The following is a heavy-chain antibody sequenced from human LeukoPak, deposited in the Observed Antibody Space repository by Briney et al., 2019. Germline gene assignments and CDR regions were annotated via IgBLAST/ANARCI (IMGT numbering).Heavy chain of an antibody. D-gene: IGHD6-13*01. CDR1: GGSISSYY. J-gene: IGHJ4*02. V-gene: IGHV4-59*01. CDR2: IYYSGST. Sequence: SETLSLTCTVSGGSISSYYWSWIRQPPGKGLEWIGYIYYSGSTNNNPSLKSRVTISVDTSKNQLSLKLSSVTAADTAVYYCARVGGRKQQLIDYWGQGTLVTVSS. CDR3: ARVGGRKQQLIDY.